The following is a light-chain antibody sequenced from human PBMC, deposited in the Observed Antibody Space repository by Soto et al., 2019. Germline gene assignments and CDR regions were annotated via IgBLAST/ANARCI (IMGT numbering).Light chain of an antibody. CDR2: DVS. Sequence: QSALTQPASVSGSPGQSITISCTGTSSDVGGYNYVSWYQQNPGKAPKLMIYDVSNRPSGVSNRFSGSKSGNTASLTISGLQAEDEADYYCRSYTSSSTLLYVFGTGTKLTVL. CDR3: RSYTSSSTLLYV. J-gene: IGLJ1*01. V-gene: IGLV2-14*01. CDR1: SSDVGGYNY.